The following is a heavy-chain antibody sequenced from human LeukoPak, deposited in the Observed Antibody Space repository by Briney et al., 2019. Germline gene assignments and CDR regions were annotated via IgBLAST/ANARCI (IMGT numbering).Heavy chain of an antibody. CDR3: AKEFQGQLAHDY. V-gene: IGHV3-30*18. CDR1: GFTFSSYG. CDR2: ISYDGSNK. J-gene: IGHJ4*02. D-gene: IGHD6-13*01. Sequence: SGGSLRLSCAASGFTFSSYGMHWVRQAPGKGLEWVAVISYDGSNKYYADSVKGRFTISRDNSKNTLYLQMNSLRAEDTAVYYCAKEFQGQLAHDYWGQGTLVTVSS.